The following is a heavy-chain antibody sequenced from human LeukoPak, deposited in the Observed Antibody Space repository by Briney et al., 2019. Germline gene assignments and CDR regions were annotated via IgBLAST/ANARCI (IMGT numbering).Heavy chain of an antibody. CDR3: AVPAHARGFDMDV. V-gene: IGHV1-18*01. J-gene: IGHJ6*02. CDR2: VNAYSGNT. Sequence: ASVKVSCKASGYTFTSYGMSWVRQAPGQGLEWMGWVNAYSGNTNYAQKFQGRVTMTTDTSTSTAYMELRRLRSDDTAVYYCAVPAHARGFDMDVWGQGTTVTVSS. CDR1: GYTFTSYG. D-gene: IGHD3-10*01.